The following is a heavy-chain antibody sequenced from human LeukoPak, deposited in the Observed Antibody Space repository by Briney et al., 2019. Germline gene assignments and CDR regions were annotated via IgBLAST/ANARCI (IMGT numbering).Heavy chain of an antibody. CDR3: ARAHTVNIVATTSFDY. V-gene: IGHV1-69*04. Sequence: ASVKVSCKASGGTFSSYAISWVRQAPGQGLEWMGGIIPILGIANYAQKFQGRVTITADKSTSTAYMELSSLRSEDTAVYYCARAHTVNIVATTSFDYWGQGTLVTVSS. D-gene: IGHD5-12*01. CDR2: IIPILGIA. J-gene: IGHJ4*02. CDR1: GGTFSSYA.